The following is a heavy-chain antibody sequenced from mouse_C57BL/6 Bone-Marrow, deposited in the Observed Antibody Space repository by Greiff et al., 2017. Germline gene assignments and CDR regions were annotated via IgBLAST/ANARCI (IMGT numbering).Heavy chain of an antibody. CDR1: GYTFTSYW. CDR2: IYPGNSDT. CDR3: GIYYYGSSLDFDY. Sequence: EVQLQQSGTVLARPGASVKMSCKTSGYTFTSYWMHWVKQRPGQGLEWIGAIYPGNSDTSYNQKFKGKAKLTAVTSASTAYMELSSLTNEDSAVYYCGIYYYGSSLDFDYWGQGTTLTVSS. J-gene: IGHJ2*01. V-gene: IGHV1-5*01. D-gene: IGHD1-1*01.